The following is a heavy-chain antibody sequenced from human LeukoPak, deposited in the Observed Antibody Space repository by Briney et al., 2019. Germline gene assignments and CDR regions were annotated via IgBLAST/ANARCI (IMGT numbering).Heavy chain of an antibody. CDR3: ARSSAIAAAGTLDY. CDR1: GYTFTSYG. Sequence: ASVTVPCKASGYTFTSYGISWVRQAPGQGLEWMGWISAYNGNTNYAQKLQGRVTMTTDTSTSTAYMELRSLRSDDTAVYYCARSSAIAAAGTLDYWGQGTLVTVSS. D-gene: IGHD6-13*01. J-gene: IGHJ4*02. CDR2: ISAYNGNT. V-gene: IGHV1-18*01.